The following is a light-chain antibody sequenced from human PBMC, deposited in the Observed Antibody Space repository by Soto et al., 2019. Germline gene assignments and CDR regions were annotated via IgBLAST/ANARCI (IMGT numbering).Light chain of an antibody. Sequence: IVLTQSPTTLSLWPGETAVLSCRASQSISSSLSWYQQRPGQAPRLLIYDASNRAPGIPARFSGSGSGTVFTLTISSLEPEDFALYYWPQRSSWINFGQGTRLEIE. CDR1: QSISSS. CDR3: PQRSSWIN. CDR2: DAS. V-gene: IGKV3-11*01. J-gene: IGKJ5*01.